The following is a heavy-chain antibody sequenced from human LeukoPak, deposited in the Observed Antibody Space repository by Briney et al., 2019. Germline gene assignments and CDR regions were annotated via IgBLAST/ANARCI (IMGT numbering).Heavy chain of an antibody. J-gene: IGHJ3*02. CDR1: GFTFSGSA. Sequence: GGSLRLSCAASGFTFSGSAMHWVRQAFGKGLEWVGRIRSKANSYATAYAASVKGRFTISRDDSKNTAYLQMNSLKTEDTAVYYCTRHPVGASAFDIWGQGTMVTVSS. CDR3: TRHPVGASAFDI. CDR2: IRSKANSYAT. D-gene: IGHD1-26*01. V-gene: IGHV3-73*01.